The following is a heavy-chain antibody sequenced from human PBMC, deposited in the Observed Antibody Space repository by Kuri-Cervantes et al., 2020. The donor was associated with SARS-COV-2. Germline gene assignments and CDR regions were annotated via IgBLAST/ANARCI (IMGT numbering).Heavy chain of an antibody. CDR3: TREYRAGYHFYGMDV. CDR2: ISSSSSTI. V-gene: IGHV3-48*01. CDR1: GFTFSSYS. J-gene: IGHJ6*02. D-gene: IGHD5-12*01. Sequence: GGSMSLSCAPSGFTFSSYSMNWVRQAPGKGLEWVSYISSSSSTIYYVDSVKGRFTITRDNAKNSLFMQMNSLRAEDTVVYYCTREYRAGYHFYGMDVWGRGSTVTVSS.